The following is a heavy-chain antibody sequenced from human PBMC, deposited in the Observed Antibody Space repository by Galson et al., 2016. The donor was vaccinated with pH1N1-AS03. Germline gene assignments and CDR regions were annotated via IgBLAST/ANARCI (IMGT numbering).Heavy chain of an antibody. CDR2: ISYSGST. Sequence: LEWIGSISYSGSTYYNPSLKWRVSMSVDTSKNLFSLKLRSVTAADTAVYYCAREDSSGYFLIDSWGQGTLVTVPS. V-gene: IGHV4-39*07. CDR3: AREDSSGYFLIDS. J-gene: IGHJ4*02. D-gene: IGHD3-22*01.